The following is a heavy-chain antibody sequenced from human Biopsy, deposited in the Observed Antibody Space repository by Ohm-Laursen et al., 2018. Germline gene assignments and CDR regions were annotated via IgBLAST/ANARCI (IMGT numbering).Heavy chain of an antibody. Sequence: ESSVKVSCKASGGTFSNYAISWVRQAPGEGLEWMGGIIAVSGLVNYAPKFQGRVSITADKSTTTAYMGLSNLKSEDTAVYYCATPFQYYDSWGGYPPFDHWGQGTLVTVSS. V-gene: IGHV1-69*17. CDR3: ATPFQYYDSWGGYPPFDH. J-gene: IGHJ4*02. CDR2: IIAVSGLV. D-gene: IGHD3-3*01. CDR1: GGTFSNYA.